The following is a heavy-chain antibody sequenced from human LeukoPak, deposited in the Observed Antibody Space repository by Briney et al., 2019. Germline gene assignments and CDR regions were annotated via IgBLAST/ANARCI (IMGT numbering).Heavy chain of an antibody. J-gene: IGHJ4*02. V-gene: IGHV4-39*01. CDR3: ARHEGELSIDY. D-gene: IGHD3-16*02. Sequence: PSETLSLTCTLSAGSISSSSYYWGWPRQPPGKGLEWIGSRYYNESNYYSPARKSRDTITLDTSKDQFSLKLSSVTASDTAVYYCARHEGELSIDYWGQGTLVTGSS. CDR1: AGSISSSSYY. CDR2: RYYNESN.